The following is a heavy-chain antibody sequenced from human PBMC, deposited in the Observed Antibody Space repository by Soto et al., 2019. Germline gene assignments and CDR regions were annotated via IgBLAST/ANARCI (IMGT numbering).Heavy chain of an antibody. CDR1: GGSISSYY. D-gene: IGHD5-12*01. V-gene: IGHV4-59*01. CDR2: IYYSGST. CDR3: ARDPGATPAFDI. J-gene: IGHJ3*02. Sequence: PSENLSLTCTVSGGSISSYYWSWIRQPPGKGLEWIGYIYYSGSTNYNPSLKSRVTISVDTSKNQFSLKLSSVTAADTAVHYCARDPGATPAFDIWGQGTMVTVSS.